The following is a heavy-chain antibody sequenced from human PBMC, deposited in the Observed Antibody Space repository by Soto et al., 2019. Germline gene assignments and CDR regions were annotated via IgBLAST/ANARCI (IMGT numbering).Heavy chain of an antibody. J-gene: IGHJ5*02. CDR2: IYYSGRT. Sequence: QVQLQESGPGLVKPSQTLSLTCTLSGGSISSGDYYWSWIRHPPGKGLEWIGNIYYSGRTNYNPSLKSRLNISLDTSNYHFFLKLTSVTAADTAVYYCARMGLHLGELSRNWFHPWGQGTLVTVSS. D-gene: IGHD3-16*02. V-gene: IGHV4-31*03. CDR1: GGSISSGDYY. CDR3: ARMGLHLGELSRNWFHP.